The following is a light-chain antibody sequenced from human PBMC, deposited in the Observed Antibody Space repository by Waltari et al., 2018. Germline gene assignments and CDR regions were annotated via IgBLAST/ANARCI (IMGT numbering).Light chain of an antibody. V-gene: IGLV1-51*01. J-gene: IGLJ3*02. CDR3: GTWDSRMHWV. CDR2: DND. CDR1: RSNIGSNY. Sequence: QSVLTQPPSVSAAPGQKVTISCSGSRSNIGSNYVFWYQQLPGTAPKLLIYDNDKRPSGIPDRVSGSKSGTSASLGIAGLLTGDAADYYGGTWDSRMHWVFGGGTKLTVL.